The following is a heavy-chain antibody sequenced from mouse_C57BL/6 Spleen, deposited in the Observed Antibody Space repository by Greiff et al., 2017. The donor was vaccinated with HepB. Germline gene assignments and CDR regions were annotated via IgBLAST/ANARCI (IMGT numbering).Heavy chain of an antibody. V-gene: IGHV1-26*01. J-gene: IGHJ2*01. D-gene: IGHD4-1*01. CDR1: GYTFTDYY. CDR2: INPNNGGT. CDR3: ARLGLGDYFDY. Sequence: VQLQQSGPELVKPGASVKISCKASGYTFTDYYMNWVKQSHGKSLEWIGDINPNNGGTSYNQKFKGKATLTVDKSSSTAYMELRSLTSEDSAVYYCARLGLGDYFDYWGQGTTLTVSS.